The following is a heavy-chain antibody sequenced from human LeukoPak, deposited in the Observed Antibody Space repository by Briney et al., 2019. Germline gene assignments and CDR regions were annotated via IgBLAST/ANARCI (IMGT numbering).Heavy chain of an antibody. D-gene: IGHD6-13*01. J-gene: IGHJ4*02. CDR3: ARDYSSWSHNFDY. CDR2: IYTSGST. V-gene: IGHV4-61*02. CDR1: DDSITSSSYY. Sequence: ASETLSLTCTVSDDSITSSSYYWSWIRQPAGKGLEWIGRIYTSGSTNYNPSLKSRVTMSVDTSKNQFSLKLSSATAADTAVYYCARDYSSWSHNFDYWGQGTLVTVSS.